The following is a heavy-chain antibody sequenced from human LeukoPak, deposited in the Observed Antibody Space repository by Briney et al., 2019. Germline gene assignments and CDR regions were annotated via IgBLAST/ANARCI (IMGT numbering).Heavy chain of an antibody. Sequence: SETLSLTCTVSGGSISSYYWSWIRQPPGKGLEWIGYIYYSGSTNYNPSLKSRVTISVDTSKNQFSLKLSSVTAADTAVYYCARRGDSSGWSVIDYWGQGTLVTVS. D-gene: IGHD6-19*01. CDR3: ARRGDSSGWSVIDY. CDR1: GGSISSYY. V-gene: IGHV4-59*08. CDR2: IYYSGST. J-gene: IGHJ4*02.